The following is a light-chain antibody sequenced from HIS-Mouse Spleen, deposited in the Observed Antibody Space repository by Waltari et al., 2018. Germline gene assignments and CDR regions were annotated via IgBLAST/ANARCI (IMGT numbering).Light chain of an antibody. V-gene: IGLV3-10*01. CDR1: ALPKKS. CDR2: EDS. Sequence: SYELTQPPSVSVSPGQTARITCSGDALPKKSAYWYQQKSGQAPVLVIYEDSKRPSGIPWRFSGSSSGTMATLTISGAQVEDEADYYCYSTDSSGNHRVFGGGTKLTVL. CDR3: YSTDSSGNHRV. J-gene: IGLJ2*01.